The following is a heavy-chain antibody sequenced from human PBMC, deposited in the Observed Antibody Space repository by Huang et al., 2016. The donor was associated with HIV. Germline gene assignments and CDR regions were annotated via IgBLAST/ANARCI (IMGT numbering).Heavy chain of an antibody. Sequence: QVQLVESGGGGVKPGRSMRIYCAASGCTFSSYGIHGVRQAPGKGLDGVAVISYDAKTKYYADSVKGRFSISRDNSKTNVYLQLNSLRLEDKTVYYGAKGGSAAAVLDFWGQGTLVTVSS. V-gene: IGHV3-30*18. CDR1: GCTFSSYG. J-gene: IGHJ4*02. CDR3: AKGGSAAAVLDF. D-gene: IGHD6-13*01. CDR2: ISYDAKTK.